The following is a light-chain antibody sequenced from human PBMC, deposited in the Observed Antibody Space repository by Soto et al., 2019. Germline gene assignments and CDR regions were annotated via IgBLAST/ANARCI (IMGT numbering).Light chain of an antibody. CDR2: EVT. CDR1: SSDIGGYNS. Sequence: QSALTQPASVSGSPGQSITISCTGTSSDIGGYNSVSWYQQHPHKAPKLMIYEVTNRPSGISNRFSGSKSGNTASLTISGLQAEDEADYYCSSYTRGNTYVFGTGTKLTVL. V-gene: IGLV2-14*01. CDR3: SSYTRGNTYV. J-gene: IGLJ1*01.